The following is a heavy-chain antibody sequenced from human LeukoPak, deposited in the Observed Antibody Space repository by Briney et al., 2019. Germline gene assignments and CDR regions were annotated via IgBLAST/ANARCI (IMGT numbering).Heavy chain of an antibody. CDR2: IKSKTDGGTT. CDR1: GFTFSNAW. CDR3: TTDPSATMIVDFDY. J-gene: IGHJ4*02. Sequence: GGSLRLSCAASGFTFSNAWMSWVRQAPGKGLEWVGRIKSKTDGGTTDYAAPVKGRFTISRDDSKNTLYLQMNSLKTEDTAVYYCTTDPSATMIVDFDYWGQGTLVTVSS. V-gene: IGHV3-15*01. D-gene: IGHD3-22*01.